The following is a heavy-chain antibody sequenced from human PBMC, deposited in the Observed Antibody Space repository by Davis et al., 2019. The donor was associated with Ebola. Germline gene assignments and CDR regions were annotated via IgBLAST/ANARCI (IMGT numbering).Heavy chain of an antibody. V-gene: IGHV1-2*02. D-gene: IGHD4-17*01. CDR1: GYTFNDYY. J-gene: IGHJ4*02. CDR3: ATMRNGDYVGAAFDY. Sequence: ASVKVSCKPSGYTFNDYYMHWVRQAPGQGLEWMGWINPNSGGTNYAQKFQGRVTMTGDTSISTAYMELSRLRSDDTAVYYCATMRNGDYVGAAFDYWGQGTLVTVSS. CDR2: INPNSGGT.